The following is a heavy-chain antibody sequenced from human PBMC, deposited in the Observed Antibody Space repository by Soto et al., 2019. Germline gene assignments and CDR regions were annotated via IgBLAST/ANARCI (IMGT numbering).Heavy chain of an antibody. CDR1: GDTFNTHT. J-gene: IGHJ1*01. CDR2: INAGNGDT. CDR3: AKGEGLLRFLEWLFFFQH. V-gene: IGHV1-3*01. Sequence: QVQFVQSGAAVRQPGASVTVSCQASGDTFNTHTIHWLRQAAGQRLEWMGWINAGNGDTKYSQKFQGRVTMTRDTSARTTYMELASLTSEDTAVYYCAKGEGLLRFLEWLFFFQHWGQGTLVTVSS. D-gene: IGHD3-3*01.